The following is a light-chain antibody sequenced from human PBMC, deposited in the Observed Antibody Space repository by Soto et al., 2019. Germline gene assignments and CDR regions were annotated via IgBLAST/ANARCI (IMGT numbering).Light chain of an antibody. J-gene: IGKJ2*01. V-gene: IGKV3D-15*02. Sequence: EVGMRKSPATLSVSPGAGATLSCRARQGIGDTLAWYQQKPDQSPRLLIYATSTRAAGIPDRFSGSGSGTDFTLTISRLEPDDVAVYYCQQYDTTPPMYTFGQGTKVDIK. CDR1: QGIGDT. CDR2: ATS. CDR3: QQYDTTPPMYT.